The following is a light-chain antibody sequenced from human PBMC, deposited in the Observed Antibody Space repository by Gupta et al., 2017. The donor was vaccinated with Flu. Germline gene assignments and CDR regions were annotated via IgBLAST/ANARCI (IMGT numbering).Light chain of an antibody. V-gene: IGKV1-5*03. J-gene: IGKJ1*01. CDR3: QQDHAWWT. CDR1: QNIGNH. CDR2: RTS. Sequence: SPSTLSATVGGRVTCTCRASQNIGNHLAWYQQKPGKAPKLLIYRTSVLETGVPSRFSGSVSGAEFTLTISGLQPDDFATYYCQQDHAWWTFGQGTTVEV.